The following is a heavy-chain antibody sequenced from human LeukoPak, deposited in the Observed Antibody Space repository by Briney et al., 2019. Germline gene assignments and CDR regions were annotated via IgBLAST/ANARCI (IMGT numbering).Heavy chain of an antibody. Sequence: GGSLRLSCAASGFIVSSKYMSWVRQAPGKGLEWVSGIYSNGNTYYADPVKGRFTISRDNSKSTLYLQMNSLRAEDTAVYYCAKDVLRGAYYYDSSGYIGFDYWGQGTLVTVSS. CDR1: GFIVSSKY. CDR3: AKDVLRGAYYYDSSGYIGFDY. J-gene: IGHJ4*02. D-gene: IGHD3-22*01. CDR2: IYSNGNT. V-gene: IGHV3-53*01.